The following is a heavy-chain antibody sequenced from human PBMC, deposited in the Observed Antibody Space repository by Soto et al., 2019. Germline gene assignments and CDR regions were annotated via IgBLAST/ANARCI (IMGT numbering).Heavy chain of an antibody. Sequence: LRLSCAASGFSFRSYAMGWVRQAPGKGLAWVSSISAGGDGTYYADSVKGRFTISRDNSKNTLYLQMDSLRAEDTAVYYCADGGRYPYFWGQGTLVTVSS. D-gene: IGHD1-26*01. V-gene: IGHV3-23*01. CDR1: GFSFRSYA. CDR3: ADGGRYPYF. CDR2: ISAGGDGT. J-gene: IGHJ4*02.